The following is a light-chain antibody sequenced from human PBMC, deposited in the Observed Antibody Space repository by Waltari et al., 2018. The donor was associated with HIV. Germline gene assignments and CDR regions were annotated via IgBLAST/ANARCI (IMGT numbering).Light chain of an antibody. J-gene: IGLJ3*02. V-gene: IGLV2-11*01. Sequence: QSALTQPRSVSGSPGQSVSISCTGTSSDVGGYSFVSWYQQHPNTSPKLMIYDVTKRPAGVPDRFSGSKSGNTASLTISGLQAEDEADYYCCSYAGDPWVFGGGTKLTVL. CDR3: CSYAGDPWV. CDR1: SSDVGGYSF. CDR2: DVT.